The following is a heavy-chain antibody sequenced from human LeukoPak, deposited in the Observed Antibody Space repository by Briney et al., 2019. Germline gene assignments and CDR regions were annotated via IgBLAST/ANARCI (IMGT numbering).Heavy chain of an antibody. Sequence: GSLRLSCAVSGFTFSTYTMHWVRQAPGKGLEWVALISSDGNNKDYADSVKGRFTIPRDNSKNTLYLQMNSLRGEDTALYFCARGRYYMDYWGQGTLVTVSS. CDR3: ARGRYYMDY. J-gene: IGHJ4*02. CDR1: GFTFSTYT. CDR2: ISSDGNNK. V-gene: IGHV3-30-3*01.